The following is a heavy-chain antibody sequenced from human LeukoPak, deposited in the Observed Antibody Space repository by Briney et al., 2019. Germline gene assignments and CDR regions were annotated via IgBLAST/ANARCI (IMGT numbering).Heavy chain of an antibody. D-gene: IGHD3-10*01. CDR3: AKDRIYADGLWDFDY. CDR2: ISSSGTTI. CDR1: GFTFSSYS. Sequence: PGGSLRLSCAASGFTFSSYSMNWVRQAPGKGLEWVSYISSSGTTIYYADSVKGRFTISRDNAKNSLYLQMNSLRADDTAVYYCAKDRIYADGLWDFDYWGQGTLVTVSS. J-gene: IGHJ4*02. V-gene: IGHV3-48*01.